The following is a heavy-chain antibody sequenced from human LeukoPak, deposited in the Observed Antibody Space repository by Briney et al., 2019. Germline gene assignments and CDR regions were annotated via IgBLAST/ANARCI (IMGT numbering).Heavy chain of an antibody. J-gene: IGHJ4*02. Sequence: YMSWVRQPPGKGLEWIGYSYYSGSTYYNPSLKSRVTISVDMSKNRFSLKLSYVTAADTAVYYCARGSWGVTGVFDYWGQGTLVTVSS. CDR2: SYYSGST. V-gene: IGHV4-30-4*08. D-gene: IGHD2-21*02. CDR1: Y. CDR3: ARGSWGVTGVFDY.